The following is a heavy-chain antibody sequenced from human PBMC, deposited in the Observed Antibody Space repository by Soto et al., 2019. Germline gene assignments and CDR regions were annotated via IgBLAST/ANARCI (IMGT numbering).Heavy chain of an antibody. CDR2: IWYDGSNK. D-gene: IGHD3-22*01. Sequence: GGSLRLSCAASGFTFSSYGMYWVRQAPGKGLEWVAVIWYDGSNKYYADSVKGRFTISRDNSKNTLYLQMNSLRAEDTAVYYCAGDCQYYYDSSGYLDHWAQGTLVTVSS. CDR3: AGDCQYYYDSSGYLDH. V-gene: IGHV3-33*01. J-gene: IGHJ4*02. CDR1: GFTFSSYG.